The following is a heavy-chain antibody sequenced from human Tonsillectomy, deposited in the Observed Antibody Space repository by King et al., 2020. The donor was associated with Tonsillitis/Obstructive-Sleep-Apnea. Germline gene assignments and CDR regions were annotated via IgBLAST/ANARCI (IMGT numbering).Heavy chain of an antibody. D-gene: IGHD7-27*01. CDR2: IRPAGDT. J-gene: IGHJ2*01. V-gene: IGHV3-13*04. Sequence: VQLVESGGGLVQPGGSLRLSCAASGFTFSSHDMHWVRQVTGKGLEWVSAIRPAGDTSYPGSVKGRFTISRENAKNSVYLQMNSLTAGDTAVYYCARELGAEGHWYFDLWGRGTLVTVSS. CDR1: GFTFSSHD. CDR3: ARELGAEGHWYFDL.